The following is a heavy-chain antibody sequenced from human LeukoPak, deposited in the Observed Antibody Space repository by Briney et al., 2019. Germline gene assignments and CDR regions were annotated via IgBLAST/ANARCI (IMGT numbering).Heavy chain of an antibody. D-gene: IGHD3-9*01. CDR2: FDPEDGET. J-gene: IGHJ4*02. CDR1: GYTLTELS. V-gene: IGHV1-24*01. CDR3: ATGSLTIFTYPLDY. Sequence: ASVKVSCKVSGYTLTELSMHWVRQDPGKGLEWMGGFDPEDGETIYAQKFQGRVTMTEDTSTDTAYMELSSLRSEDTAVYYCATGSLTIFTYPLDYWGQGTLVTVSS.